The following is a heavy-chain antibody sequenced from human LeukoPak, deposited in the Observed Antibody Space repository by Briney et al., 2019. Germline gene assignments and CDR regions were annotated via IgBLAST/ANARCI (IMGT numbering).Heavy chain of an antibody. D-gene: IGHD3-22*01. J-gene: IGHJ4*02. CDR3: ARGHYGDNYDSSGYFDY. CDR1: GYTFTSYG. CDR2: ISAYNGNT. V-gene: IGHV1-18*01. Sequence: ASVTVSCKASGYTFTSYGISWVRQAHGQGIEWMGWISAYNGNTNYAQTLQGRVTMTTDTSTSTAYIKLRTLRSDNTAVYDCARGHYGDNYDSSGYFDYWGQGTLVTVSS.